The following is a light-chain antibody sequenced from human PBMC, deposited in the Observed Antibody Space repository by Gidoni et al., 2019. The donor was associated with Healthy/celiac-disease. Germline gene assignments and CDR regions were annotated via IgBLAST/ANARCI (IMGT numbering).Light chain of an antibody. CDR3: SSYTSSSTLG. J-gene: IGLJ3*02. Sequence: QSALTQPASVSGSPGQSITRSCTGTSSDVGGYNYVSWYQQHPGKAPKLMIYDVSNRPSGVSNRFSGSKPGNTASLTISGLQAEDEADYYCSSYTSSSTLGFGGGTKLTVL. CDR1: SSDVGGYNY. CDR2: DVS. V-gene: IGLV2-14*01.